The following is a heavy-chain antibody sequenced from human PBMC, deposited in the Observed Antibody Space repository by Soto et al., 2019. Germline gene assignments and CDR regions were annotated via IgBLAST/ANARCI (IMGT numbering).Heavy chain of an antibody. CDR1: GITFSNYA. CDR2: INGSGDKT. CDR3: AESHSSSSAY. J-gene: IGHJ4*02. Sequence: VQLLQSGGGLVQSGGSLRLSCAASGITFSNYAMSWVRQAPGKGLEWVSSINGSGDKTYYAGSVKGRFTISRDNSKNTLYLQMNSLRAEDTAVYYCAESHSSSSAYWGQGTLLTISS. D-gene: IGHD6-6*01. V-gene: IGHV3-23*01.